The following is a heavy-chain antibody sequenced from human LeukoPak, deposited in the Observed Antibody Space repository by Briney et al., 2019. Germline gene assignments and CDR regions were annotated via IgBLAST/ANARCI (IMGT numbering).Heavy chain of an antibody. J-gene: IGHJ4*02. D-gene: IGHD2-15*01. CDR1: GFTFSSYA. V-gene: IGHV3-23*01. Sequence: GGSLRLSCAASGFTFSSYAMSWVRQAPGKWLEWVSAISGSGGSTYYADSVKGRFTISRDNSKNTLYLQMNSLRAEDTAVYYCAKEPRYCSGGSCPYFAYWGQGTLVTVSS. CDR2: ISGSGGST. CDR3: AKEPRYCSGGSCPYFAY.